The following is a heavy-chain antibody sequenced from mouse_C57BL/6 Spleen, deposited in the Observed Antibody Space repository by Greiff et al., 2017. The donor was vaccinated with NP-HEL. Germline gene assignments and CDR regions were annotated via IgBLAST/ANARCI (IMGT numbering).Heavy chain of an antibody. D-gene: IGHD2-4*01. CDR1: GYTFTSYW. CDR3: ARYYDYDGAY. Sequence: VKLMESGAELVKPGASVKLSCKASGYTFTSYWMQWVKQRPGQGLEWIGEIDPSDSYTNYNQKFKGKATLTVDTSSSTAYMQLSSLTSEDSAVYYCARYYDYDGAYWGQGTLVTVSA. J-gene: IGHJ3*01. CDR2: IDPSDSYT. V-gene: IGHV1-50*01.